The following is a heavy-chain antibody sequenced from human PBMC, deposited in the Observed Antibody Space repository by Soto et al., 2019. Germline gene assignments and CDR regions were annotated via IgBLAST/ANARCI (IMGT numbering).Heavy chain of an antibody. Sequence: GGSLRLSCAASGFTFSSYAMSWVRQAPGKGLEWVSAISGSGGSTYYADSVKGRFTISRDNSKNTLYLQMNSLRAEDMAVYYCAKALGYCSGGSCYVGYWGQGTLVTVSS. V-gene: IGHV3-23*01. CDR2: ISGSGGST. D-gene: IGHD2-15*01. CDR3: AKALGYCSGGSCYVGY. J-gene: IGHJ4*02. CDR1: GFTFSSYA.